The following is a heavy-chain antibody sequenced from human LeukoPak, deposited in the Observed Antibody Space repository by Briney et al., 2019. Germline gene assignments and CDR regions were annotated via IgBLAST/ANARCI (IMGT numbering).Heavy chain of an antibody. V-gene: IGHV4-31*03. D-gene: IGHD4-17*01. J-gene: IGHJ4*02. Sequence: PSETLSLTCTVSGGSISSGGYYWSWIRQHPGKGLEWIGYIYYSGSTYYNPSLKSRVTISVDTSKNQFSLKLSSVTAADTAVYYCASSYDYGDYPPRPYFDYWGQGTLVTVSS. CDR1: GGSISSGGYY. CDR3: ASSYDYGDYPPRPYFDY. CDR2: IYYSGST.